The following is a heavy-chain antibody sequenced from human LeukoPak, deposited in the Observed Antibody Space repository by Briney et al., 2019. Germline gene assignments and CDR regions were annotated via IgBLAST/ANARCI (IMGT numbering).Heavy chain of an antibody. Sequence: ASVKVSCKASGYTFTSYAISWVRQAPGQGLEWMGGIIPIFGTANYAQKFQGRVTITADKSTSTAYMELSSLRSEDTAVYYCASGYYYDSSGYYLGDYWGQGTLVTVSS. D-gene: IGHD3-22*01. V-gene: IGHV1-69*06. CDR2: IIPIFGTA. J-gene: IGHJ4*02. CDR3: ASGYYYDSSGYYLGDY. CDR1: GYTFTSYA.